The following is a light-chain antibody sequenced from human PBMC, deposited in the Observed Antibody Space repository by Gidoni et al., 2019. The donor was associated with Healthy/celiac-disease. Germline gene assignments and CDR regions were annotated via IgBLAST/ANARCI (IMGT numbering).Light chain of an antibody. CDR1: QSVRNF. Sequence: EIVLTPSPATLSLSPGERATLSCRASQSVRNFLAWYQQKPGQAPMLLIYDAANRATGIPAKFSGSGSGTDFTLTISTIEPEDFAVYYCQQRNNWPPELTFGGXTKVEIK. CDR2: DAA. CDR3: QQRNNWPPELT. V-gene: IGKV3-11*01. J-gene: IGKJ4*01.